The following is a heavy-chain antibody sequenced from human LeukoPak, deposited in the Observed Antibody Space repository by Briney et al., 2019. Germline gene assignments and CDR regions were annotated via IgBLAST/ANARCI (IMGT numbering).Heavy chain of an antibody. D-gene: IGHD3-16*02. CDR1: GFTFSSYS. V-gene: IGHV3-21*01. CDR3: ASVGRPLRLGELSFDY. Sequence: GGSLRLSCAASGFTFSSYSMNWVRQAPGKGLEWVSSISSSSISSSSSYIYYADSVKGRFTISRDNAKNTLYLQMNSLRAEDTAVYYCASVGRPLRLGELSFDYWGQGTLVTVSS. CDR2: ISSSSISSSSSYI. J-gene: IGHJ4*02.